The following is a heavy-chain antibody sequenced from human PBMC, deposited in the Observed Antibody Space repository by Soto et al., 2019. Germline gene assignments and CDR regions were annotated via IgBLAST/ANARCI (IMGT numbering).Heavy chain of an antibody. CDR2: ISGSGGST. V-gene: IGHV3-23*01. CDR1: GFTFSSYA. D-gene: IGHD2-8*01. J-gene: IGHJ3*02. Sequence: LRLSCAASGFTFSSYAMSWVRQAPGKGLEWVSAISGSGGSTYYADSVKGRFTISRDNSKNTLFLQMNSLRAEDTAVYYCAKDKVDHNGVWDPFDRWGQGTMVTVSS. CDR3: AKDKVDHNGVWDPFDR.